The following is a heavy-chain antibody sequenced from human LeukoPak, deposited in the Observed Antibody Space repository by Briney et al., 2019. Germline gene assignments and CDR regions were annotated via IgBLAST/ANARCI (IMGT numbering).Heavy chain of an antibody. CDR3: ARGAQHYYDTR. Sequence: GGSLRLSWAASGFTLSSYWMSCVRQAPAKGLEWVANIKQEESEKYYVHAVKGRFTITRDNAKNPLYLEMNSLRAEDTAVYYCARGAQHYYDTRWGQGTLVTVSS. CDR1: GFTLSSYW. V-gene: IGHV3-7*03. J-gene: IGHJ4*02. D-gene: IGHD3-22*01. CDR2: IKQEESEK.